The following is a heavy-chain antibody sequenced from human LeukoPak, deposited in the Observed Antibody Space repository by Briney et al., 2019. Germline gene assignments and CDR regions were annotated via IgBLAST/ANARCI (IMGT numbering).Heavy chain of an antibody. CDR1: GFTFSSYS. Sequence: GSLRLSCAASGFTFSSYSMNWVRQAPGKGLEWVSSISSSSSYIYYADSVKGRFTISRDNAKNSLYLQMNSLRAEDTAVYYCARAFGYCSGGSCYSDYWGQGTLVTVSS. J-gene: IGHJ4*02. CDR3: ARAFGYCSGGSCYSDY. CDR2: ISSSSSYI. D-gene: IGHD2-15*01. V-gene: IGHV3-21*01.